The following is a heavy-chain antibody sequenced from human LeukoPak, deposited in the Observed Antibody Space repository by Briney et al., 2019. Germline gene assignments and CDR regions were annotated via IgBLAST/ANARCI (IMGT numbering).Heavy chain of an antibody. Sequence: PGGSLRLSCAASGFTVSSNYMSWVRQAPGKGLQWVSVIYSGGSTYYADSVKGRFTISRDNSKNTLYLQMNSLRAEDTAVYYCARDLTSGWYGFDYWGQGTLVTVSS. J-gene: IGHJ4*02. CDR3: ARDLTSGWYGFDY. CDR1: GFTVSSNY. D-gene: IGHD6-19*01. V-gene: IGHV3-53*01. CDR2: IYSGGST.